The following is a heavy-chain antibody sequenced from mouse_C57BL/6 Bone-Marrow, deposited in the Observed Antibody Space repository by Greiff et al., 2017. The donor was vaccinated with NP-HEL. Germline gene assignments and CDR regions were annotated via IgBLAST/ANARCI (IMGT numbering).Heavy chain of an antibody. CDR2: IDPETGGT. V-gene: IGHV1-15*01. J-gene: IGHJ4*01. Sequence: QVQLQQSGAELVRPGASVTLSCKASGYTFTDYEMHWVKQTPVHGLEWIGAIDPETGGTAYNQKFKGKDILTADKSSSTAYMELRSLTSEDSAVYYCTEGDYWGQGTSVTVSS. CDR3: TEGDY. CDR1: GYTFTDYE.